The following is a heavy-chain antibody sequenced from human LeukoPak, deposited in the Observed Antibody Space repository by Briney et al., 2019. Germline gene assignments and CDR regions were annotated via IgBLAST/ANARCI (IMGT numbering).Heavy chain of an antibody. J-gene: IGHJ6*02. CDR3: ARDSGNYHYDMDV. D-gene: IGHD3-10*01. V-gene: IGHV1-46*01. CDR1: GYTFTSYY. CDR2: INPSGGST. Sequence: ASVKVSCKASGYTFTSYYMHWVRQAPGQGLEWMGIINPSGGSTNYAQKFQGRVTMTRDTSTSTVYMELSSLRSEDTAVYYCARDSGNYHYDMDVWGQGTTVIVSS.